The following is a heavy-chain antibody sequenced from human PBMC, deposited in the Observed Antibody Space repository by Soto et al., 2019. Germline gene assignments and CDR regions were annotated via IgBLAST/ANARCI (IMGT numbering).Heavy chain of an antibody. CDR2: ISGSGGST. J-gene: IGHJ6*02. V-gene: IGHV3-23*01. Sequence: PGGSLRLSCAASGFTFSSYAMSWVRQAPGKGLEWVSAISGSGGSTYYADSVKGRFTISRDNSKNTLYLQMNSLRAEDTAVYYCAKRGFPRIYYYYGKDVWGQGTTVTVSS. CDR1: GFTFSSYA. CDR3: AKRGFPRIYYYYGKDV. D-gene: IGHD3-10*01.